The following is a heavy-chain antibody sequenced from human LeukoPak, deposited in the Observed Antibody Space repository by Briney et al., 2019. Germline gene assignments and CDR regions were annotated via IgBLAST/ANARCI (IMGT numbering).Heavy chain of an antibody. Sequence: APVKVSCKASGYTFTSYYMHWVRQAPGQGLEWMGIINPSGGSTSYAQKFQGRVTMTRDTSTSTVYMELSSLRSEDTAVYYCARDPGYIVATMKPNWYFDLWGRGTLVTVSS. CDR2: INPSGGST. CDR3: ARDPGYIVATMKPNWYFDL. D-gene: IGHD5-12*01. CDR1: GYTFTSYY. V-gene: IGHV1-46*01. J-gene: IGHJ2*01.